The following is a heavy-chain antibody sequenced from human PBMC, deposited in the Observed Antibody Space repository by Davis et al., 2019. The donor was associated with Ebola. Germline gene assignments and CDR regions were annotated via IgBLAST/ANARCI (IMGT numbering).Heavy chain of an antibody. CDR1: GGSISNYY. CDR2: IYGSGST. CDR3: ARWLAVAGTSRFYFDS. J-gene: IGHJ4*02. D-gene: IGHD6-19*01. V-gene: IGHV4-59*01. Sequence: MPSETLSLTCTVSGGSISNYYWSWIRQPPGKGLEWIGYIYGSGSTNYNPPLKSRVTMSVDTSKNQFSLKLSSVTTADTAVYYCARWLAVAGTSRFYFDSWGQGSLVTVSS.